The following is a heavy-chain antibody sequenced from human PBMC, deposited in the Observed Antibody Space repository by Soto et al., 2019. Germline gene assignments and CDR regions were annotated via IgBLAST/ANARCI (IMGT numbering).Heavy chain of an antibody. Sequence: SETLSLTCAVSGGSISSGGYFWSWIRQPPGKGLEWIGYIYHSGSTYYNPSLKSRVSISVDRSKNQFSLKLSSVTAADTAVYYCARHPSDFWFDPWGQGTLVTVSS. D-gene: IGHD2-21*02. CDR1: GGSISSGGYF. V-gene: IGHV4-30-2*01. J-gene: IGHJ5*02. CDR3: ARHPSDFWFDP. CDR2: IYHSGST.